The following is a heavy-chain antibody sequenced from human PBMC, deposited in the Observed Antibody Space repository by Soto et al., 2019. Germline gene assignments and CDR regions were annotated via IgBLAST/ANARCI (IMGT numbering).Heavy chain of an antibody. D-gene: IGHD6-6*01. J-gene: IGHJ4*02. CDR2: ISGSGGST. CDR3: EPSIAARTGRY. V-gene: IGHV3-23*01. CDR1: GFTFSSYA. Sequence: GGSLRLSCAASGFTFSSYAMSWVRQAPGKGLEWVSAISGSGGSTYYADSVKGRFTISRDNSKNTLYLQMNSLTAEDTDVYYSEPSIAARTGRYCGQVSLVTVSS.